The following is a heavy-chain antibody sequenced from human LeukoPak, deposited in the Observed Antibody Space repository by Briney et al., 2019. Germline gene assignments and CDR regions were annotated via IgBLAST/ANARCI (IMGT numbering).Heavy chain of an antibody. D-gene: IGHD4-23*01. J-gene: IGHJ4*02. Sequence: GASLRLSCAASGFTFDGYAMHWVRQAPGKGLEWVSGISWDSGAIGYADSVKGRFTISRDNAKNSLYLQMDSLRAEDTALYYCAKDYGGNHWFDYWGQGTLVTVSS. CDR2: ISWDSGAI. CDR3: AKDYGGNHWFDY. V-gene: IGHV3-9*01. CDR1: GFTFDGYA.